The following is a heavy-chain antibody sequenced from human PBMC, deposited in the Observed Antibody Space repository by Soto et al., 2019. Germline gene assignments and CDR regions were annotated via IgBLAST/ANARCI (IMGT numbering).Heavy chain of an antibody. CDR2: IIPIFGTA. D-gene: IGHD6-13*01. CDR3: ARGRYSSSWLGYYYGMDV. J-gene: IGHJ6*02. Sequence: ASVKVSCKASGGTFSSYAISWVRQAPGQGLEWMGGIIPIFGTANYAQKFQGRVTITADESTSTAYMELSSLRSEDTAVYYCARGRYSSSWLGYYYGMDVWGQGTTVTAP. CDR1: GGTFSSYA. V-gene: IGHV1-69*13.